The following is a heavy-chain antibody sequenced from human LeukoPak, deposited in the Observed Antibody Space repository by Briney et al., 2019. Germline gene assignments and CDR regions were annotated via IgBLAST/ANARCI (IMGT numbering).Heavy chain of an antibody. V-gene: IGHV3-53*01. Sequence: GGSLRLSCAASGFTFNTFHMNWVRQAPGKGLEWVSVIYSGGSTYYADSVKGRFTISRDNSKNTLYLQMNSLRAEDTAVYYCARGGSYDYWGQGTLVTVSS. CDR1: GFTFNTFH. D-gene: IGHD1-26*01. CDR2: IYSGGST. J-gene: IGHJ4*02. CDR3: ARGGSYDY.